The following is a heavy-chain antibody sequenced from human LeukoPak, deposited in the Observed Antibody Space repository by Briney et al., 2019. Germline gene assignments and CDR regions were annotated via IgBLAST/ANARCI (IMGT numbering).Heavy chain of an antibody. CDR3: TKSQVGALAYFDY. D-gene: IGHD1-26*01. J-gene: IGHJ4*02. CDR1: GFTFSLFT. CDR2: ISGSSAYI. V-gene: IGHV3-21*04. Sequence: GGSLRLSCAASGFTFSLFTMNWVRQAPGKGLEWVSSISGSSAYIYNADSLKGRFTISRDNAKNSLYLQMNSLRVEDTALYYCTKSQVGALAYFDYWGQGTLVTVSS.